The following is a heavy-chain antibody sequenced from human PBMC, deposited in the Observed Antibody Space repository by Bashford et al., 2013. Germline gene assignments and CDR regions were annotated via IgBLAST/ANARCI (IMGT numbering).Heavy chain of an antibody. CDR2: IGRSSTRI. D-gene: IGHD6-13*01. V-gene: IGHV3-48*01. J-gene: IGHJ4*02. Sequence: GGSLRLSCAASGFTFSSYSMTWVRQAPGKGLEWVSYIGRSSTRIYYADSVKGRFTISRDNAKNSLYLQMNSLRAEDTAVYYCARDMGIAGADDSWGQGTLVTVSS. CDR1: GFTFSSYS. CDR3: ARDMGIAGADDS.